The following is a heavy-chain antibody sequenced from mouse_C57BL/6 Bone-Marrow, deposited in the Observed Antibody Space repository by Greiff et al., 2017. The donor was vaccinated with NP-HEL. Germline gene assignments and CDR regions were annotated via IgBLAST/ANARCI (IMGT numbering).Heavy chain of an antibody. CDR1: GFTFSSYT. V-gene: IGHV5-9*01. Sequence: EVQVVESGGGLVKPGGSLKLSCAASGFTFSSYTMSWVRQTPEKRLEWVATISGGGGNTYYPDSVKGRFTISRDNAKNTLYLQMSSLRSEDTALYYCARGLRPWAYWGQGTLVTVSA. D-gene: IGHD1-2*01. CDR3: ARGLRPWAY. J-gene: IGHJ3*01. CDR2: ISGGGGNT.